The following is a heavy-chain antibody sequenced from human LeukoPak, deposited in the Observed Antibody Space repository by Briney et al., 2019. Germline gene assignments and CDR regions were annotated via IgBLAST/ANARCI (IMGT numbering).Heavy chain of an antibody. J-gene: IGHJ2*01. CDR2: IYTSVST. V-gene: IGHV4-4*07. Sequence: SETLSLTCTVAGGSISSYYWSWIRQPAGKGLEWIGRIYTSVSTNYNPPLKSRVTMSVDTSKNQFSLKLSSVSAADTAVYYCARDLWDLRFGERTNWYFDLWGRGTLVTVSS. D-gene: IGHD3-10*01. CDR3: ARDLWDLRFGERTNWYFDL. CDR1: GGSISSYY.